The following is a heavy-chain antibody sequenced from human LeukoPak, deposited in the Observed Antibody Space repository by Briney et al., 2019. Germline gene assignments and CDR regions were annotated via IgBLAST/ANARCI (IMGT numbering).Heavy chain of an antibody. CDR1: GFTFSSYA. Sequence: GRSLRLSCAASGFTFSSYAMHWVRQAPGKGLEWVAVISYDGSNKYYADSVKGRFTISRDNSKNTLYLQMNSLRAEDTAVYYCARAAGLKYSGYDWDFDYWGQGTLVTVSS. CDR2: ISYDGSNK. D-gene: IGHD5-12*01. CDR3: ARAAGLKYSGYDWDFDY. J-gene: IGHJ4*02. V-gene: IGHV3-30-3*01.